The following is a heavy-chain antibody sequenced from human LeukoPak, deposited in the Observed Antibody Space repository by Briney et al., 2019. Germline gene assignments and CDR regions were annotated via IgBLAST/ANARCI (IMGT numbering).Heavy chain of an antibody. V-gene: IGHV3-23*01. CDR3: ARGDYYDSSGYNYYYYYMDV. CDR1: GYTFTTYG. J-gene: IGHJ6*03. CDR2: ISGSGGST. Sequence: PGGSLRLSCVGSGYTFTTYGMSWVRQAPGKGLEWVSAISGSGGSTYYADSVKGRFTISRDNSKNTLKLQMKSLRAEDTAVYYCARGDYYDSSGYNYYYYYMDVWGKGTTVTVSS. D-gene: IGHD3-22*01.